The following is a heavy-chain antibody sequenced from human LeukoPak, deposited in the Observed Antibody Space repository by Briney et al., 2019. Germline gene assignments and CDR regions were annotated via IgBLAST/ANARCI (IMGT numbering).Heavy chain of an antibody. V-gene: IGHV4-39*01. D-gene: IGHD2-21*01. J-gene: IGHJ6*02. CDR2: IYYSGST. Sequence: SETLSLTCTVSGGSISRSSYYWGWIRQPPGKGLEWIGSIYYSGSTYYNPSLKSRVTISVDTSKNQFSLKLSSVTAADTAVYYCAREEHNYYYGMDVWGQGTTVTVSS. CDR3: AREEHNYYYGMDV. CDR1: GGSISRSSYY.